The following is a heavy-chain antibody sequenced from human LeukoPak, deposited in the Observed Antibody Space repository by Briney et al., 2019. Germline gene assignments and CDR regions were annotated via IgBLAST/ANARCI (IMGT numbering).Heavy chain of an antibody. CDR3: ARHPIITMVRGGTIVPHRYFDY. CDR1: GFTFSSYG. Sequence: GGSLRLSCAASGFTFSSYGMHWVRQAPGKGLEWVAVIWYDGTNKYYADSVKGRFAISRDSSKNTLYLQMNSLRAEDTAVYFCARHPIITMVRGGTIVPHRYFDYWGQGTLVTVSS. CDR2: IWYDGTNK. D-gene: IGHD3-10*01. V-gene: IGHV3-33*01. J-gene: IGHJ4*02.